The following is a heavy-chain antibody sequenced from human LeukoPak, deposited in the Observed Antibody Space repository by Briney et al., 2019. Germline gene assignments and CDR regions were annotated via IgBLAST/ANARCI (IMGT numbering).Heavy chain of an antibody. Sequence: GGSLRLSCAASGFTFSSYAMHWVRQAPGKGLEWVAVISYDGSNKYYADSVKGRFTISRDNSKNTLYLQMNSLRAVDTAVYYCARESGGFDPWGQGTLVTVSS. D-gene: IGHD3-10*01. CDR2: ISYDGSNK. CDR1: GFTFSSYA. V-gene: IGHV3-30*04. J-gene: IGHJ5*02. CDR3: ARESGGFDP.